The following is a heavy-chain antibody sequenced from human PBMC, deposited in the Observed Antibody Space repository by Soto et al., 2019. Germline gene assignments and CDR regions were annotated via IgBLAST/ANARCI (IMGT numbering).Heavy chain of an antibody. CDR1: GFTFSSYA. V-gene: IGHV3-23*01. CDR2: ISSSGDST. D-gene: IGHD4-17*01. J-gene: IGHJ6*02. Sequence: GGSLRLSCAASGFTFSSYAMSWVRQAPGKGLEWVSVISSSGDSTYYADSVKGRFTISRDNSKNTLYLQMNSLRAEDTAVYYCAKDYQSVTTDYYYGMDVWGQGTTVTVSS. CDR3: AKDYQSVTTDYYYGMDV.